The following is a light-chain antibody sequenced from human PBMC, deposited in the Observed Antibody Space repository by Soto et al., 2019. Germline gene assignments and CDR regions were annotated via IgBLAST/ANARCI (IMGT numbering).Light chain of an antibody. CDR1: QSVSSY. Sequence: EIVLTQSPATLSLSPGERATLSCRASQSVSSYLAWYQQKPGQAPRLLIYDASNRATGIPARFSGSGSGTDFTLTIISIEPEDFAVYYCQQRSNWPPRYTFGQGTKLEIK. CDR2: DAS. CDR3: QQRSNWPPRYT. V-gene: IGKV3-11*01. J-gene: IGKJ2*01.